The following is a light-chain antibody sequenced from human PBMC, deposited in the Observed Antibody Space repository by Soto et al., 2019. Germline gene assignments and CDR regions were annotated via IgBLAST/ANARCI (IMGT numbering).Light chain of an antibody. CDR3: SSYICSITLEV. CDR1: SSDVSGYDF. V-gene: IGLV2-14*03. J-gene: IGLJ1*01. Sequence: QSVLTQPASVSGSPGQSITISCTGTSSDVSGYDFVSWFQQHPGKAPKLMIYDVTNRPSGVSDRFSGSKSANTASLTISGLQAEDEADYYCSSYICSITLEVFGTGNMVTVL. CDR2: DVT.